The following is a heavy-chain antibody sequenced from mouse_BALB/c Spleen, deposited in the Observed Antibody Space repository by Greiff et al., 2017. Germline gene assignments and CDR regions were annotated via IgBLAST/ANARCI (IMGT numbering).Heavy chain of an antibody. J-gene: IGHJ2*01. D-gene: IGHD1-1*02. CDR3: ARGHTLW. V-gene: IGHV5-6-5*01. Sequence: EVQLVESGGGLVKPGGSLKLSCAASGFTFSSYAMSWVRQTPEKRLEWVASISSGGSTYYPDSVKGRFTISRDNARNILYLQMSSLRSEDTAMYYCARGHTLWWGQGTTLTVSS. CDR2: ISSGGST. CDR1: GFTFSSYA.